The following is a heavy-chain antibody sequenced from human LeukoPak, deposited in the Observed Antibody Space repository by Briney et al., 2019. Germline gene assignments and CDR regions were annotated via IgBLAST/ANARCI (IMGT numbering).Heavy chain of an antibody. CDR2: ISYDGSNK. D-gene: IGHD6-19*01. CDR1: GFTFSSYA. V-gene: IGHV3-30-3*01. Sequence: LGGSLRLSCAASGFTFSSYAMHWVRQAPGKGLEWVAVISYDGSNKYYADSVKGRFTISRDNSKNTLYLQMNSLRAEDTAVYYCARDPSILAVAGTGVDYWGQGTLVTVSS. CDR3: ARDPSILAVAGTGVDY. J-gene: IGHJ4*02.